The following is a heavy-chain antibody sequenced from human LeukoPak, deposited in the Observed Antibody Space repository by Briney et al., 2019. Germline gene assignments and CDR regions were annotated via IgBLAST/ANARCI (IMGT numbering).Heavy chain of an antibody. J-gene: IGHJ4*02. D-gene: IGHD6-19*01. CDR2: IKQDGSEK. CDR3: ARDRGIAVAGTFWDY. Sequence: PRGSLRLSCAASGFTFSSYWMSWVRQAPGKGLEWVANIKQDGSEKYYVDSVKDRFTIFRDNAKNSLYLQMNSLRAEDTAVYYCARDRGIAVAGTFWDYWGQGTLVTVSS. CDR1: GFTFSSYW. V-gene: IGHV3-7*04.